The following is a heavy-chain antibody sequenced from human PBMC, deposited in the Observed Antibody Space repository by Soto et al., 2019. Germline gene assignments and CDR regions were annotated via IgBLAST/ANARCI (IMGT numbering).Heavy chain of an antibody. V-gene: IGHV4-39*01. CDR2: IYYSGST. D-gene: IGHD2-2*01. Sequence: SETLSLTCTVSGGSISSSSYFWARIRQPPGKGLEWIGTIYYSGSTSYNPSLKSRVTMSVDTSNTQFPLSLSSVTAAVAAVYYWARLSDLPLPVDGPYYHGPFDYWGQGTLVTVSS. CDR3: ARLSDLPLPVDGPYYHGPFDY. J-gene: IGHJ4*02. CDR1: GGSISSSSYF.